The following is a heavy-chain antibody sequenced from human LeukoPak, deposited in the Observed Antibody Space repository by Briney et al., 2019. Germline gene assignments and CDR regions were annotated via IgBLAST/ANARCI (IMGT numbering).Heavy chain of an antibody. CDR1: GYTFTSYG. CDR2: ISAYNGNT. Sequence: ALVRVSCKASGYTFTSYGISWVRQAPGQGLEWMGWISAYNGNTNYAQKLQGRVTMTTDTSTSTAYMELRSLRSDDTAVYYCARAPKAGWFDPWGQGTLVTVSS. J-gene: IGHJ5*02. CDR3: ARAPKAGWFDP. V-gene: IGHV1-18*01.